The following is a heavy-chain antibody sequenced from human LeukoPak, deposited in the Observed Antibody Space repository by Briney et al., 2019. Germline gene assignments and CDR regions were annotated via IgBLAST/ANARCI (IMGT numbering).Heavy chain of an antibody. J-gene: IGHJ4*02. CDR2: MNPNSSNT. CDR3: AASDSSSWYGDFDY. D-gene: IGHD6-13*01. CDR1: GYTFTSYD. V-gene: IGHV1-8*01. Sequence: ASVKVSCKASGYTFTSYDINWVRQATGQGLEWMGWMNPNSSNTGYAQKFKGRVTMTRNTSISTAYMELSSLRSEDTAVYYCAASDSSSWYGDFDYWGQGTLVTVSS.